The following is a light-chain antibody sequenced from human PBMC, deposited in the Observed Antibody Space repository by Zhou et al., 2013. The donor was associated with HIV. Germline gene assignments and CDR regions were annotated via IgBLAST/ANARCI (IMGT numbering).Light chain of an antibody. Sequence: EIVLTQSPGTLSLSPGERTTLSCRASQSVGTDLAWYQQRPGQAPRLLIFGASTRATGIPGRFGGSGSGTEFTLSISSLQSEDFAIYYCQQYNTWLLTFGGGTKVEMK. CDR3: QQYNTWLLT. CDR2: GAS. J-gene: IGKJ4*01. V-gene: IGKV3-15*01. CDR1: QSVGTD.